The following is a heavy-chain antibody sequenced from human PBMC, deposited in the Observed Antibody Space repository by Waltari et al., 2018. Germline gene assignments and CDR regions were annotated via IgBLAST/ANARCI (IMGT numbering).Heavy chain of an antibody. CDR1: GGIVRSDA. CDR2: IIPIFGTA. D-gene: IGHD1-26*01. CDR3: ASGIVGASWFDP. J-gene: IGHJ5*02. Sequence: VQLVQSGAGVKKPGSSVKVSFKASGGIVRSDAISWVRQAPGQGREWMGGIIPIFGTANYAQKFQGRVTITTDESTSTAYMELSSLRSEDTAVYYCASGIVGASWFDPWGQGTLVTVSS. V-gene: IGHV1-69*05.